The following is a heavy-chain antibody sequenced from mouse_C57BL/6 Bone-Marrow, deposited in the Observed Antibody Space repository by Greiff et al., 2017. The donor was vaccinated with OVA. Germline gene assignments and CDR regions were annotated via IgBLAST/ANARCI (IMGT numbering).Heavy chain of an antibody. D-gene: IGHD2-4*01. V-gene: IGHV1-66*01. CDR2: IYPGSGNT. Sequence: QVQLQQSGPELVKPGASVKISCKASGYSFTSYYIHWVKQRPGQGLEWIGWIYPGSGNTKYNEKFKGKATLTADTSSSTAYMQLSSLTSEDSAVYYCARGGLRYYFDYWGQGTTLTVSS. CDR3: ARGGLRYYFDY. J-gene: IGHJ2*01. CDR1: GYSFTSYY.